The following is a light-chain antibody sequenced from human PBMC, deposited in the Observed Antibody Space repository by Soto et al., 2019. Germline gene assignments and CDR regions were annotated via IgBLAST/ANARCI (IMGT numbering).Light chain of an antibody. CDR3: SSYTTTSTLL. CDR2: EVR. Sequence: QSALTQPASVSGSLGQSITTSCTGSNRDIGAYNLVSWYQQYPDTAPKLIIYEVRNRPSGVSYRFTGSRSGNTASLTISALQADDESTFYCSSYTTTSTLLFGGGTKVTVL. V-gene: IGLV2-14*01. J-gene: IGLJ3*02. CDR1: NRDIGAYNL.